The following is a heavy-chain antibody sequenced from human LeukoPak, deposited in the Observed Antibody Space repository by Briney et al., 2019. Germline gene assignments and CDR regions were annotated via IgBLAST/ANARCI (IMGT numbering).Heavy chain of an antibody. Sequence: PSGTLSLTCAVSGGSITSNDWWSWVRQPPGKGLEWIGEIYHSGITNYNPSLRSRVTISVDKSKNQFSLKLSSVTAADTAVYYCARRPGYWYFDLWGRGTLVTVSS. CDR3: ARRPGYWYFDL. D-gene: IGHD6-6*01. V-gene: IGHV4-4*02. CDR2: IYHSGIT. J-gene: IGHJ2*01. CDR1: GGSITSNDW.